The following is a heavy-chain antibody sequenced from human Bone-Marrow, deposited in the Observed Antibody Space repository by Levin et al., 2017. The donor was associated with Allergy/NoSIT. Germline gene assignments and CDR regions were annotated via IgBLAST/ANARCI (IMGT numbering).Heavy chain of an antibody. Sequence: GGSLRLSCAASGFTFSSFAMSWVRQAPGEGLEWVSSISGSGLTTYYADSVKGRFTISRDSSKNTLYLEMNSLRAEDTAVYYCVKEIAVRPLLFDNWGQGTLVTVSS. CDR3: VKEIAVRPLLFDN. J-gene: IGHJ4*02. CDR2: ISGSGLTT. D-gene: IGHD6-6*01. V-gene: IGHV3-23*01. CDR1: GFTFSSFA.